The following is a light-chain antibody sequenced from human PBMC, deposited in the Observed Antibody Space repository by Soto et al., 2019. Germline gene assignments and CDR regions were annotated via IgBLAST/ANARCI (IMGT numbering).Light chain of an antibody. Sequence: EIVLTQSSSTLSLSPGERATPSRKARQSVSSSYLAWYQQKPGQAPRLLIYGASSRATGIPDRFSGSGSGTEFTLTISSLQSEDSAVYYCQQYNIWPPWTFGQGTKVDIK. CDR1: QSVSSSY. J-gene: IGKJ1*01. V-gene: IGKV3-20*01. CDR2: GAS. CDR3: QQYNIWPPWT.